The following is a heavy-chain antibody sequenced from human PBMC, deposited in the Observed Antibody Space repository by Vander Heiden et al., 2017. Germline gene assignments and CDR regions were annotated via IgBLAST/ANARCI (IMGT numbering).Heavy chain of an antibody. D-gene: IGHD4-17*01. CDR1: GFTFTDYA. CDR2: IRGVDATA. J-gene: IGHJ4*02. Sequence: EVQLLESGGGLVQPGGSLRLSCAASGFTFTDYAMSWVRQRPGKGREWGSTIRGVDATAHYADSLKGRFTISRDNSKNTLYLQMNSLRAVDTAVYYCARQNWDYGDRFDYWGQGALVTVSS. V-gene: IGHV3-23*01. CDR3: ARQNWDYGDRFDY.